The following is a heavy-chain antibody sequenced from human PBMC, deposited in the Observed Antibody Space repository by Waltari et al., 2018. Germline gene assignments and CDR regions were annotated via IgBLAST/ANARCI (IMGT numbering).Heavy chain of an antibody. J-gene: IGHJ6*02. CDR3: VRGDRRDV. CDR1: GFTFSRYT. V-gene: IGHV3-21*02. CDR2: VSGSSSLR. Sequence: EVQLVESGGGLVKPGESLRVSCVGSGFTFSRYTLAGVRQAPGKGLEYVSVVSGSSSLRYYAGSIRGRFIISRDNAENSVYLQMNGLIAEDSAVYYCVRGDRRDVWGQGTTVTVSS.